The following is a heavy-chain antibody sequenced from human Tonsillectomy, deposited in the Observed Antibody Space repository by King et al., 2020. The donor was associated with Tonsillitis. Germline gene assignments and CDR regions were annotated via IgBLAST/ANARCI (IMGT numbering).Heavy chain of an antibody. J-gene: IGHJ3*02. CDR3: ARGQYRGNWLVKSFDI. Sequence: QLVQSGAEAKKPGASVKVSCVASGYTFNAFYIHWVRQAPGQGLEWMGWINSNNGGTDYAQKFQGRVTMTRDTSINTAYMDLSGLTSDDTAVYYCARGQYRGNWLVKSFDIWGQGTLVTVSS. D-gene: IGHD6-19*01. CDR1: GYTFNAFY. V-gene: IGHV1-2*02. CDR2: INSNNGGT.